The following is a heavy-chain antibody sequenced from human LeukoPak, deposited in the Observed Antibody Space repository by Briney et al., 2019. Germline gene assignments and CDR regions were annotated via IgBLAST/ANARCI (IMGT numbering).Heavy chain of an antibody. D-gene: IGHD3-10*01. CDR1: GYTFTGYY. J-gene: IGHJ5*02. CDR3: ARGPMVRGVIGWFDP. V-gene: IGHV1-2*02. Sequence: ASVKVSCKASGYTFTGYYMHWVRQAPGQGLEWMGWINPNSGGTNYAQKFQGRVTMTRDTSISTAYMELSRLRSDDTAVYYCARGPMVRGVIGWFDPWGQGTLVTVSS. CDR2: INPNSGGT.